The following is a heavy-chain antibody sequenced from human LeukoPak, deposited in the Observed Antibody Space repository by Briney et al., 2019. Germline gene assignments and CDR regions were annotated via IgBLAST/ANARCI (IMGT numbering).Heavy chain of an antibody. Sequence: ASETLSLTCTVSGGSISSYYWSWIRQPPGKGLEWIGFIHTSGSTNYNPSLKSRVTISVDTSKNQFSLKLSSVTAADTAVYYCARQGTYYDFWSGYQPYYYYYMDVWGKGTTVTVSS. CDR3: ARQGTYYDFWSGYQPYYYYYMDV. J-gene: IGHJ6*03. CDR2: IHTSGST. D-gene: IGHD3-3*01. CDR1: GGSISSYY. V-gene: IGHV4-4*09.